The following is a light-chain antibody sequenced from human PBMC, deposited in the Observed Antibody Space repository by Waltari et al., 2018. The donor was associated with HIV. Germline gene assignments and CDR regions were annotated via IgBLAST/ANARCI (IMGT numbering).Light chain of an antibody. CDR1: NIGSKS. J-gene: IGLJ1*01. V-gene: IGLV3-21*02. CDR3: RVWDSSSDHPGV. CDR2: DDG. Sequence: SYVLTQPPSVSVAPGQTARLTCGGNNIGSKSVHWYQRKQGQTPVLVVDDDGDRAAGIPGRFSGANTGNTATLTISRVEAGDEADYYCRVWDSSSDHPGVFGTGTKVTVL.